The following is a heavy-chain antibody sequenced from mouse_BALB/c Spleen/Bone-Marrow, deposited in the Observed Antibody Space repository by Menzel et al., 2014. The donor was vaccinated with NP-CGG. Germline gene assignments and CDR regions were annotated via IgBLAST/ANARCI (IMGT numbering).Heavy chain of an antibody. D-gene: IGHD1-1*01. CDR1: GFTFSSYG. Sequence: EVKLMESGGGLVQPGGSLKLSCVASGFTFSSYGMSWVRQTPDKRLELVATINNNGGSTYYPDSVKGQFTISRDNAKNTLYLQMSSLKSEDTAKYYCARVYGWYFDVWGAGTTVTVSS. CDR3: ARVYGWYFDV. CDR2: INNNGGST. J-gene: IGHJ1*01. V-gene: IGHV5-6-3*01.